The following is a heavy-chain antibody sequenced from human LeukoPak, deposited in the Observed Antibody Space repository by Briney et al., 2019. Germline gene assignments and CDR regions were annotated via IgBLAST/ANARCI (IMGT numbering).Heavy chain of an antibody. CDR2: ISSSSSYI. CDR1: GFTFSSYS. Sequence: SGGSLRLSCAASGFTFSSYSMSSVRQAPGKGLEWVSSISSSSSYIYYADSVKCLFNISRDNAKKSLYLQMNSLRNEDTAVYYCASVLETYYYDSSGRSFGYWGQGTLVTVSS. CDR3: ASVLETYYYDSSGRSFGY. D-gene: IGHD3-22*01. J-gene: IGHJ4*02. V-gene: IGHV3-21*01.